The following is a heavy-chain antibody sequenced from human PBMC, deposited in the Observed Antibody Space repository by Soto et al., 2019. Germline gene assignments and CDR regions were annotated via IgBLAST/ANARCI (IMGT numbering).Heavy chain of an antibody. Sequence: GASVKVSCKASGYTFTSYDINWVRQATGQGLEWMGWMNPNSGNTGYAQKFQGRVTMTRNTSISTAYMELSSLRSEDTAVYYCARVVPAAINYYYYGMDVWGQGTTVTVSS. D-gene: IGHD2-2*02. V-gene: IGHV1-8*01. J-gene: IGHJ6*02. CDR3: ARVVPAAINYYYYGMDV. CDR2: MNPNSGNT. CDR1: GYTFTSYD.